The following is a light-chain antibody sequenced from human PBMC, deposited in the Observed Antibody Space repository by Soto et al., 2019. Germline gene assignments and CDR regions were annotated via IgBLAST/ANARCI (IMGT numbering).Light chain of an antibody. CDR1: QDINSY. CDR3: QQLHVYPST. J-gene: IGKJ4*01. V-gene: IGKV1-9*01. CDR2: AGT. Sequence: IQLTQSPSSLSASVGDRVTITCRASQDINSYLAWYQQKPGKAPNLVIYAGTSLQSGVPSRFSGSGSGTEFTLTISSLQPEDFATYYCQQLHVYPSTFGGGDQGGD.